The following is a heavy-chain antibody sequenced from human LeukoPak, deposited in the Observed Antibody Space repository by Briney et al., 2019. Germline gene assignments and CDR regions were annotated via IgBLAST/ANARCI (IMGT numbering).Heavy chain of an antibody. V-gene: IGHV3-33*05. J-gene: IGHJ4*02. CDR1: GFTFSNHG. D-gene: IGHD3-3*01. CDR2: TSYDGSNK. Sequence: GGSLRLSCAASGFTFSNHGMHWVRLAPGKGLEWVAVTSYDGSNKYYADSVKGRFTISRDNAKNSLYLQMNSLRAEDTAVYYCAGDYDFWSGRTYFDYWGQGTLVTVSS. CDR3: AGDYDFWSGRTYFDY.